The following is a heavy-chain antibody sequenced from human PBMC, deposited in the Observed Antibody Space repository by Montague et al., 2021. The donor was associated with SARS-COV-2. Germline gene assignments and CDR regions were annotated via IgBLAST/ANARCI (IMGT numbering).Heavy chain of an antibody. V-gene: IGHV4-4*02. J-gene: IGHJ4*02. D-gene: IGHD4-23*01. Sequence: SETLSLTCAVSGDSIMTTDCWSWVRQPPRKGLEWIGEIYQGASTNYNPSLKSRVTMSVDRSKNQVSLELYSVTAADTALYYSVRAGGFHNRPPVWGQGALVIVSS. CDR3: VRAGGFHNRPPV. CDR1: GDSIMTTDC. CDR2: IYQGAST.